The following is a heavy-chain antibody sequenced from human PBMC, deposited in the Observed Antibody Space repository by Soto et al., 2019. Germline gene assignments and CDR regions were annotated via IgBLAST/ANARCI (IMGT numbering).Heavy chain of an antibody. CDR2: ISFNGRNT. V-gene: IGHV3-30*04. Sequence: PVGSLRLSCAASDFSFNTYAMHWVRQAPGKGLEWVAVISFNGRNTYYADSVKGRFTVSRDNSKNTLYLQMTSLKTDDTAVYFCARDRTEGYGDSGVDIWGQGTMVTVSS. J-gene: IGHJ3*02. CDR1: DFSFNTYA. D-gene: IGHD4-17*01. CDR3: ARDRTEGYGDSGVDI.